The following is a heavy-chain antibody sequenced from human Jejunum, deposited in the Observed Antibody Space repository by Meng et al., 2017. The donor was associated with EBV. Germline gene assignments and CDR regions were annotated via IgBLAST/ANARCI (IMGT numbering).Heavy chain of an antibody. J-gene: IGHJ4*02. CDR2: ITSSDNE. CDR3: ARGAVTTNGCLDC. CDR1: GFTFRRYT. Sequence: EVLLLESGGRLVPPGGSLRLSCVVSGFTFRRYTMNWVRQAPGKGLELVSSITSSDNEYYADSMRGRFTISRDNSKNTLYLQMNSLRDEDSAIYYCARGAVTTNGCLDCWGQGTLVTVSS. V-gene: IGHV3-23*01. D-gene: IGHD4-17*01.